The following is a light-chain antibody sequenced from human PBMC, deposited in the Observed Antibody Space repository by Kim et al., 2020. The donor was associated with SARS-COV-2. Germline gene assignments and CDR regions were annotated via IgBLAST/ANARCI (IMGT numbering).Light chain of an antibody. CDR2: GTA. J-gene: IGKJ4*01. CDR1: QTVSSN. CDR3: QQYQDWPLT. Sequence: AARSWRARQTVSSNLDGDQQNVGQPPRVLIYGTATRATSIPDRCSGSGFGTEFTLTISSLQSEDFALLSCQQYQDWPLTFGGGTKVDIK. V-gene: IGKV3-15*01.